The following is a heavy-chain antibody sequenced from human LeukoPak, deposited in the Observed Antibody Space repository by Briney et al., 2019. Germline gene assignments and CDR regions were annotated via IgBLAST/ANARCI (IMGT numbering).Heavy chain of an antibody. V-gene: IGHV1-8*01. CDR3: ARAYSLGYCSSTSCYTGNWFDP. J-gene: IGHJ5*02. CDR2: MNPNSGNT. CDR1: GYTFTSYD. D-gene: IGHD2-2*02. Sequence: ASVKVSCKASGYTFTSYDINWVRQATGQGLEWMGWMNPNSGNTGYAQKFQGRVTMTRNTSISTAYMELSSLRSEDAAVYYCARAYSLGYCSSTSCYTGNWFDPWGLGTLVTVSS.